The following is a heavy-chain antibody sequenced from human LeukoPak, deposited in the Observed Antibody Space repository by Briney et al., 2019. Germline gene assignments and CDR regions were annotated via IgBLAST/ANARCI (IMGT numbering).Heavy chain of an antibody. V-gene: IGHV1-69*13. J-gene: IGHJ6*03. Sequence: ASVKVSCKASGGTFSSYAISWVRQAPGQGLEWMGGIIPIFGTANYAQKFQGRVTITADESTSTANMELSSLRSEDTAVYYCARDDIVVVPAAHYYYYMDVWGKGTTVTVSS. CDR2: IIPIFGTA. D-gene: IGHD2-2*01. CDR1: GGTFSSYA. CDR3: ARDDIVVVPAAHYYYYMDV.